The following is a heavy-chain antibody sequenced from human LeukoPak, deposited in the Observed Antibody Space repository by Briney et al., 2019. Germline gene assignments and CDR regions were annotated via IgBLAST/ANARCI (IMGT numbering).Heavy chain of an antibody. CDR2: IYYSGST. D-gene: IGHD3-3*01. CDR1: GGSISSSSYY. CDR3: ARGRDDFWSGYYWRPIDY. Sequence: KPSETLSLTCTVSGGSISSSSYYGGWIRQPPGKGLEWIGSIYYSGSTYYNPSLKSRVTISVDPSKHQFSLKLSSVTAADTAVYYCARGRDDFWSGYYWRPIDYWGQGTLVTVSS. J-gene: IGHJ4*02. V-gene: IGHV4-39*07.